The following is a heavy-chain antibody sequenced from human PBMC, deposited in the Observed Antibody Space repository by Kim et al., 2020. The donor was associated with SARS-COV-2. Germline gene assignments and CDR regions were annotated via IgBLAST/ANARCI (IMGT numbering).Heavy chain of an antibody. J-gene: IGHJ4*02. CDR2: ISYDGSNK. CDR3: ARDFSFDY. CDR1: GFTFSSYS. V-gene: IGHV3-30*04. D-gene: IGHD3-3*01. Sequence: GGSLRLSCAASGFTFSSYSMHWVRQAPGKGLEWVAVISYDGSNKYYEDSVKGRFTISRDNSKNTLYLQMNSLRAEDTAVYYCARDFSFDYWGQGTLVTVS.